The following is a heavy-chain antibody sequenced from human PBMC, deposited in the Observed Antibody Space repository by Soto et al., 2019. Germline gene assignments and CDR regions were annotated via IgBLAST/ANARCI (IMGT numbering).Heavy chain of an antibody. CDR2: INPSGGST. Sequence: ASVKVSCKASGYTFTSYYMHWVRQAPGQGLEWMGIINPSGGSTSYAQKFQGRVTMTRDTSTSTVYMELSSLRSEDTAVDYCARDFRVGTIHYYGIDVCCQGTTVTVS. J-gene: IGHJ6*02. D-gene: IGHD3-3*01. CDR3: ARDFRVGTIHYYGIDV. V-gene: IGHV1-46*01. CDR1: GYTFTSYY.